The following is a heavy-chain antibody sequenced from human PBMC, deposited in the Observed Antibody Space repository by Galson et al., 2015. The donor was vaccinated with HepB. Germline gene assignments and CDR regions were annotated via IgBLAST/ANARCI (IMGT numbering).Heavy chain of an antibody. CDR1: GFTFSSYA. CDR3: ARASADSSNWGGSYFDY. Sequence: SLRLSCAASGFTFSSYAMHWVRQAPGKGLEWVAVISYDGGTKYYADSVKGRFTISRDNSKNTLYLQMNSLRAEDTAVYYCARASADSSNWGGSYFDYWGQGTLVTVSS. J-gene: IGHJ4*02. D-gene: IGHD6-13*01. CDR2: ISYDGGTK. V-gene: IGHV3-30*04.